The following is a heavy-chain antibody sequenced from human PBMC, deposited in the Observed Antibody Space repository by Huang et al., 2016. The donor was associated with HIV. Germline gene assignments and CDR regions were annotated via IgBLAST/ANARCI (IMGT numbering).Heavy chain of an antibody. D-gene: IGHD3-16*01. CDR1: GFAFGKYW. J-gene: IGHJ4*02. CDR2: IGRDGSEK. V-gene: IGHV3-7*01. Sequence: EVQLVESGGGLVQPGGSLRLSCAASGFAFGKYWMNWVRQPPGKGLEWVANIGRDGSEKSYVDSVKGRFTISRDNAESTLYLQMNSRTVEDTAVYYCARGGISVAGAAIDFWGQGTLVTVSS. CDR3: ARGGISVAGAAIDF.